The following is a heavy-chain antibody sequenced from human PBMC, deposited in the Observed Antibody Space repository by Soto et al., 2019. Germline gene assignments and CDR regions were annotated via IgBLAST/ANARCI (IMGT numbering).Heavy chain of an antibody. CDR2: ISGSGGST. V-gene: IGHV3-23*01. CDR1: GFTFSSYA. D-gene: IGHD3-22*01. Sequence: EVQLLESGGGLVQPGGSLRLSCAASGFTFSSYAMSWVRQAPGKGLEWVSAISGSGGSTYYADSVKGRFTISRDNSKNTLYLQMNSLRAEDTAVYYCARDPHKYDSSGYYKPGHYWGQGTLVTVSS. CDR3: ARDPHKYDSSGYYKPGHY. J-gene: IGHJ4*02.